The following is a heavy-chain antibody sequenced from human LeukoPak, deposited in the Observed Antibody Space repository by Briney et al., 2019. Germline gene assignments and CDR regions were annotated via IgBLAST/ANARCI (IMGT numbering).Heavy chain of an antibody. J-gene: IGHJ5*02. Sequence: ASVKVSCKSSGYTFTSYDINWVRQATGQGLEWMGWMNPNSGNTGYAQKFQGRVTITRNTSISTAYMELSSLRSEDTAVYYCARASKVYYDFWSGYSDSNWFDPWGQGTLVTVSS. D-gene: IGHD3-3*01. CDR3: ARASKVYYDFWSGYSDSNWFDP. CDR2: MNPNSGNT. V-gene: IGHV1-8*03. CDR1: GYTFTSYD.